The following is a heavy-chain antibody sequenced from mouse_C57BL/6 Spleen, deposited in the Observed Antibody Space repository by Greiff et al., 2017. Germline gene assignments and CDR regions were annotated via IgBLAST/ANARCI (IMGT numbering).Heavy chain of an antibody. J-gene: IGHJ3*01. V-gene: IGHV1-55*01. D-gene: IGHD4-1*01. CDR1: GYTFTSYW. CDR2: IYPGSGST. Sequence: QVQLQQSGAELVKPGASVKMSCKASGYTFTSYWITWVKQRPGQGLEWIGDIYPGSGSTNYNEKFKSKATLTVDTSSSTAYMQLSSLTSEDSAVYYCARPLTGTYPFAYWGQGTLVTVSA. CDR3: ARPLTGTYPFAY.